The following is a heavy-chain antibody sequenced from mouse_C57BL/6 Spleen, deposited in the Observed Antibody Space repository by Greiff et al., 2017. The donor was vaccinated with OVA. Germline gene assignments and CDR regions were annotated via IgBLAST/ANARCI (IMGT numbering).Heavy chain of an antibody. CDR2: INPSSGYT. J-gene: IGHJ2*01. Sequence: QVQLKQSGAELAKPGASVKLSCKASGYTSTSYWMHWVKQRPGQGLEWIGYINPSSGYTKYNQKFKDKATLTADKSSSTAYMQLSSLTYEDSAVYYCARRGSSGYEAFDYWGQGTTLTVSS. CDR3: ARRGSSGYEAFDY. D-gene: IGHD3-2*02. CDR1: GYTSTSYW. V-gene: IGHV1-7*01.